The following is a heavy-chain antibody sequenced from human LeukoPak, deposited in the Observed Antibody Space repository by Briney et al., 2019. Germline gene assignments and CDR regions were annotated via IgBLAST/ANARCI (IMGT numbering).Heavy chain of an antibody. CDR2: INPNSGGT. J-gene: IGHJ5*02. V-gene: IGHV1-2*02. CDR3: ARDHWNYWSLGNWFDP. D-gene: IGHD1-7*01. Sequence: ASMKVSCKASGYTFTGYYMHWVRQAPGQGLEWMGWINPNSGGTNYAQKFQGRVTMTRDTSISTAYMELSRLRSDDTAVYYCARDHWNYWSLGNWFDPWGQGTLVTVSS. CDR1: GYTFTGYY.